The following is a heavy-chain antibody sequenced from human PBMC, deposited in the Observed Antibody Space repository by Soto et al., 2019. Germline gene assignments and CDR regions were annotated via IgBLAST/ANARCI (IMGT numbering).Heavy chain of an antibody. D-gene: IGHD3-10*01. CDR1: GCTFSSYA. J-gene: IGHJ4*02. Sequence: GASVKVSCKASGCTFSSYAISWVRQAPGQGLEWMGVINPIFGTANHAQKCQGRVTIAADESTSTAYMELGSLRSEDMYVYVSARGDGSGGGDFDYWGQGTLVTVSS. V-gene: IGHV1-69*13. CDR2: INPIFGTA. CDR3: ARGDGSGGGDFDY.